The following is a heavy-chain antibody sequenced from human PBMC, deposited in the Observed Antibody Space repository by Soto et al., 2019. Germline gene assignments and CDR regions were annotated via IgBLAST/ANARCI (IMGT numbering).Heavy chain of an antibody. V-gene: IGHV1-69*12. CDR3: ATPDPTYYYDPTAW. CDR1: GGTFSSYA. J-gene: IGHJ4*02. CDR2: IIPIFGTA. D-gene: IGHD3-22*01. Sequence: QVQLVQSGAEVKKPGSSAKVSCKASGGTFSSYAISWVRQAPGQGLEWMGGIIPIFGTANYAQKFQGRVTITADESTSTAYMELSSLRSEDTAVYYCATPDPTYYYDPTAWWGQGTLVTVSS.